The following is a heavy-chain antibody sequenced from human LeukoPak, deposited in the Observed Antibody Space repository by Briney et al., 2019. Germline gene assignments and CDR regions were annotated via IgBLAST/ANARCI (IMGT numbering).Heavy chain of an antibody. Sequence: GASVKVSCKASGYTFTGYYMHWVRQAPGQGLEWMGGIIPIFGTANYAQKFQGRVTITTDESTSTAYMELSSLRSEDTAVYYCARLVGYYYDSSDTRDWFDPWGQGTLVTVSS. D-gene: IGHD3-22*01. V-gene: IGHV1-69*05. CDR2: IIPIFGTA. CDR1: GYTFTGYY. CDR3: ARLVGYYYDSSDTRDWFDP. J-gene: IGHJ5*02.